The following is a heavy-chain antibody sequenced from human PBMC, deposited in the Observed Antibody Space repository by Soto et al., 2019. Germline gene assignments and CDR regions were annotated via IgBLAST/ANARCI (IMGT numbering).Heavy chain of an antibody. CDR1: GFTFESYG. CDR2: ISHEGVTK. Sequence: GGSLRLSCRASGFTFESYGMHWVRQAPGKGLEWVAVISHEGVTKNYADSVKGRFTVSRDNSKDTLYLQLNSLRREDTAMYYCAKRQGQAWSRDYFYYYGMDVWGLGTTVTVSS. CDR3: AKRQGQAWSRDYFYYYGMDV. V-gene: IGHV3-30*18. J-gene: IGHJ6*02. D-gene: IGHD1-26*01.